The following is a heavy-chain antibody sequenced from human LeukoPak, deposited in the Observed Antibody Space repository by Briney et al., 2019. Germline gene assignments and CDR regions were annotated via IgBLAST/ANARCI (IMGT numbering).Heavy chain of an antibody. J-gene: IGHJ4*02. D-gene: IGHD3-16*01. CDR1: GFTFNSYA. Sequence: GGSLRLSCAASGFTFNSYAMSWVRQAPGKGLEWVSGISGSGGNTYYADSVKGRFTISRDNSKNTLYLQMNSLRAEDTAVYYCARDVAAPGGVYFDYWGQGTLVTVSS. CDR3: ARDVAAPGGVYFDY. V-gene: IGHV3-23*01. CDR2: ISGSGGNT.